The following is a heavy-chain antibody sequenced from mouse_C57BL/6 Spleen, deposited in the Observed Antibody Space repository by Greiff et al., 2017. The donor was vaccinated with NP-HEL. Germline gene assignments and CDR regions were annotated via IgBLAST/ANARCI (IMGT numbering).Heavy chain of an antibody. Sequence: QVTLKESGPGILQSSQTLSLTCSFSGFSLSTSGMGVSWIRQPSGKGLEWLAHIYWDDDKRSNPSLKSRLTISKDTSSNQVFLKITSVDTADTATYYCARRGNSYYAMDYWGKGTSGTVSS. D-gene: IGHD2-1*01. J-gene: IGHJ4*01. V-gene: IGHV8-12*01. CDR2: IYWDDDK. CDR1: GFSLSTSGMG. CDR3: ARRGNSYYAMDY.